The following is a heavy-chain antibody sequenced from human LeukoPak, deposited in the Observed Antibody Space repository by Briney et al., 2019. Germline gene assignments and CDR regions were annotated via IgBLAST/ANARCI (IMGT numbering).Heavy chain of an antibody. Sequence: GGSLRLSCAASGFSFSSYSMKWVRQAPGKGLEWVSSISSSSNYIYYADSVKGRFTISRDNAKNSLYLQMNSLRAEDTAVYYCARKNGLDYWGQGTLVTVSS. CDR3: ARKNGLDY. CDR1: GFSFSSYS. CDR2: ISSSSNYI. V-gene: IGHV3-21*01. J-gene: IGHJ4*02.